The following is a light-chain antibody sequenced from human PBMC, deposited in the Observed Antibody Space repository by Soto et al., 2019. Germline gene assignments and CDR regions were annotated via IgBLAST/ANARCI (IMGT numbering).Light chain of an antibody. Sequence: QSVLPQPASVSGSPGQSITVSCTGTSSDLRGYNYVSWYQHHPGKAPKLMIYDVSNRPSGVSNRFSGSKSGNTASLTISGLQAEDEADYYCSSYTSSSTLVFGTGTKVTVL. V-gene: IGLV2-14*03. J-gene: IGLJ1*01. CDR2: DVS. CDR1: SSDLRGYNY. CDR3: SSYTSSSTLV.